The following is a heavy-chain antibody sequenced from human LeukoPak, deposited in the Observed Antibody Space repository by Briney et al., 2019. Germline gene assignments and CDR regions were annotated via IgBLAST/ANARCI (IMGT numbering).Heavy chain of an antibody. J-gene: IGHJ4*02. CDR1: GYSFTSYW. D-gene: IGHD4-17*01. Sequence: GESLKISFKGSGYSFTSYWIGWVRQMPGKGVEWMGIIYPGDSDTRYSPSFQGQVTISADKSISTAYLQWSSLKASDTAMYYCARLTTVTKSYFDYWGQGTLVTVSS. V-gene: IGHV5-51*01. CDR3: ARLTTVTKSYFDY. CDR2: IYPGDSDT.